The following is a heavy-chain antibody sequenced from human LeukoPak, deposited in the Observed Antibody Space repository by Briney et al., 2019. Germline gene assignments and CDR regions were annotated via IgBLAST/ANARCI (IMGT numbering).Heavy chain of an antibody. J-gene: IGHJ5*02. CDR2: IYTSGST. V-gene: IGHV4-4*07. Sequence: SETLSLTCSVSGGSIRSYYWTWIRQPAGKGLEWIGRIYTSGSTNYNPSLKSRVTMSVDTSKNQFSLKLSSVTAADTAVYYCARYRNDGSGRNWFDPWGQGTLVTVSS. D-gene: IGHD3-10*01. CDR3: ARYRNDGSGRNWFDP. CDR1: GGSIRSYY.